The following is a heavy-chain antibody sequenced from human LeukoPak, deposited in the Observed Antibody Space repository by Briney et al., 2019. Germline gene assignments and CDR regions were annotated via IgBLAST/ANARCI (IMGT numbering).Heavy chain of an antibody. Sequence: SEALSLTCTVSGGSISSGGYYWSWIRQHPGKGLEWIGYIYYSGSTYYNPSLKSRVTISVDTSKNQFSLKLSSVTAADTAVYYCARVNSYDARDYWGQGTLVTVSS. CDR1: GGSISSGGYY. D-gene: IGHD5-18*01. CDR3: ARVNSYDARDY. V-gene: IGHV4-31*03. CDR2: IYYSGST. J-gene: IGHJ4*02.